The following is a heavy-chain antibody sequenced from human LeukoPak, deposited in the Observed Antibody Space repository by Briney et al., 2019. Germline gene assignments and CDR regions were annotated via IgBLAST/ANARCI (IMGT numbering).Heavy chain of an antibody. CDR1: GFTFSSYG. J-gene: IGHJ4*02. V-gene: IGHV3-30*02. Sequence: PGGSLRLSCAASGFTFSSYGMHWVRQAPGKGLEWVAFIRYDGSNKYYADSVKGRFTISRDNSKNTLYLQMNSLRAEDTAVYCCAKDEQWLVPESLYYFDYWGQGTLVTVSS. D-gene: IGHD6-19*01. CDR2: IRYDGSNK. CDR3: AKDEQWLVPESLYYFDY.